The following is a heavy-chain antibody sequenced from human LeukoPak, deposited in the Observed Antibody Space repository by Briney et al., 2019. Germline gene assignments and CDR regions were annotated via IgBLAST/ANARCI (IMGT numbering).Heavy chain of an antibody. Sequence: GGSLRLSCAASGFTFSSYGMHWVRQAPGKGLEWVAFIRYDGSNKYYADSVKGRFTISRDNSKNTLYLQMNSLRAEDTAVYYCAKDLSPVVPAAILDYWGQGTLVTVSS. CDR1: GFTFSSYG. CDR2: IRYDGSNK. D-gene: IGHD2-2*02. CDR3: AKDLSPVVPAAILDY. V-gene: IGHV3-30*02. J-gene: IGHJ4*02.